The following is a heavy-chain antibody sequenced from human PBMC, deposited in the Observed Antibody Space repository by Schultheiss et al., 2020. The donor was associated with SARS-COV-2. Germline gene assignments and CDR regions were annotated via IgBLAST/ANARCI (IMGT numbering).Heavy chain of an antibody. Sequence: ASVKVSCKASGYTFTGYDINWVRQATGQGLEWMGWMNPNSGNTGYAQKFQGRVTITRNTSISTAYMELSSLRSEDTAVYYCARAVVPDYYYYYYYMDVWGKGTTVTVSS. CDR2: MNPNSGNT. CDR1: GYTFTGYD. D-gene: IGHD2-2*01. CDR3: ARAVVPDYYYYYYYMDV. V-gene: IGHV1-8*03. J-gene: IGHJ6*03.